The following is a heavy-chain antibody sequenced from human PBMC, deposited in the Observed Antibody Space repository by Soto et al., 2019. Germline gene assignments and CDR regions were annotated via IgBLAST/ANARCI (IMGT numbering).Heavy chain of an antibody. D-gene: IGHD2-8*01. V-gene: IGHV3-23*04. CDR2: ISGSVGST. CDR3: AKDRGGVLAPSYFDY. J-gene: IGHJ4*02. CDR1: RFSFSDYA. Sequence: EVQLVESGGGLVQPGGSLRLSCAASRFSFSDYAMSWVRQAPGKGLEWVSAISGSVGSTYSADSVEGRFTISRDNSKNTLYLQMNSLRAEDTALYYCAKDRGGVLAPSYFDYWGQGTLVTVSS.